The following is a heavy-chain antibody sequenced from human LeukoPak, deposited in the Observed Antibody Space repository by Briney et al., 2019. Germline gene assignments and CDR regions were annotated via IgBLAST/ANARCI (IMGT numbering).Heavy chain of an antibody. J-gene: IGHJ3*02. CDR1: GGSISSYY. D-gene: IGHD6-13*01. CDR3: ARLYRLSSRVMDAFDI. CDR2: IYYSGST. V-gene: IGHV4-59*04. Sequence: SETLSLTCTVSGGSISSYYWSWIRQPPGKGLEWIGYIYYSGSTYYNPSLKSRVTISVDTSKNQVSLKLSSVTAVDTAVYYCARLYRLSSRVMDAFDIWGQGTMVTASS.